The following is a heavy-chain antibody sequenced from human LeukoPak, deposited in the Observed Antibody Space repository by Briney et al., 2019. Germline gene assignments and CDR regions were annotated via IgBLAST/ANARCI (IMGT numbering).Heavy chain of an antibody. CDR1: GYTFTSYA. D-gene: IGHD3-9*01. J-gene: IGHJ6*04. CDR3: AGSILTGYYTGRVDYYYYGMDV. V-gene: IGHV1-69*06. CDR2: IIPIFGTA. Sequence: SVKVSCKASGYTFTSYAISWVRQAPGQGLEWMGGIIPIFGTANYAQKFQGRVTITADKSTSTAYMELSSLRSEDTAVYYCAGSILTGYYTGRVDYYYYGMDVWGKGTTVTVSS.